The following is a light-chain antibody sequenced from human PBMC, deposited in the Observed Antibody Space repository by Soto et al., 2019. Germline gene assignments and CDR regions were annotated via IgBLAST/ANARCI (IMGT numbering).Light chain of an antibody. V-gene: IGKV3-15*01. J-gene: IGKJ2*01. CDR1: QSVSSN. CDR3: QQYNNWPYT. Sequence: EIVMTQSPATLSVSPGERATLSCRASQSVSSNLAWYQQKPGQAPRLLIYGASTKATGIPARFSGSGSGTEFTLTISSLKSEDVAVYYCQQYNNWPYTFGQGTKLESK. CDR2: GAS.